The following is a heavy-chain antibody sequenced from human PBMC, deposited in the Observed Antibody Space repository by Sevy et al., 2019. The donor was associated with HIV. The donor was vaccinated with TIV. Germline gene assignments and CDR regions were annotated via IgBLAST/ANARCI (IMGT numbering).Heavy chain of an antibody. CDR3: AKGGGGHYDPDEIGYYFYYYNMDV. V-gene: IGHV3-23*01. CDR2: ISGSGTRT. CDR1: GFSFDSYG. J-gene: IGHJ6*03. D-gene: IGHD3-22*01. Sequence: GGSLRLSCAVSGFSFDSYGMTWVRQAPGKGLEWVSGISGSGTRTSYADSVKGRFIISRDNSKNTLYLQMNSLRSEDKAKYYCAKGGGGHYDPDEIGYYFYYYNMDVWGKGTTVTVSS.